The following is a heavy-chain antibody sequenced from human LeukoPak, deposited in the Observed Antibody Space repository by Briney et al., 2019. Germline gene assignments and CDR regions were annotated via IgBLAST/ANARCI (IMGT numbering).Heavy chain of an antibody. D-gene: IGHD3-10*01. V-gene: IGHV3-21*01. CDR1: GFTFSSYS. Sequence: PGGSLRLSCAASGFTFSSYSMNWVRQAPGKGLEWVSSISSSSSYIYYADSVKGRFTISRDDAKNSLYLQMSSLRAEDTAVYYCARLPELPGFGDYWGPGTLVTVSS. CDR3: ARLPELPGFGDY. CDR2: ISSSSSYI. J-gene: IGHJ4*02.